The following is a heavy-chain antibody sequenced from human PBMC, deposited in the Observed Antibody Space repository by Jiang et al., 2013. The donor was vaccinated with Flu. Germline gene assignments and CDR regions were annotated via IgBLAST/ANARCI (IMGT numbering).Heavy chain of an antibody. D-gene: IGHD2-8*02. CDR2: INTNTGSP. CDR3: ARVVLVARYYYGVDV. CDR1: FTSYA. Sequence: FTSYALNWVRQAPGQGLEWMGWINTNTGSPTYAQGFTGRLVFSLDTSVNTAYLQISNLKAEDTAVYYCARVVLVARYYYGVDVWGQGTTVTVSS. J-gene: IGHJ6*02. V-gene: IGHV7-4-1*02.